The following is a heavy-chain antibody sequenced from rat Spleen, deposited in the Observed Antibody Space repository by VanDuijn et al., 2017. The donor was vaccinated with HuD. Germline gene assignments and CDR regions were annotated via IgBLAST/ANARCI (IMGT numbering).Heavy chain of an antibody. CDR3: ARHDGGYPLFDY. D-gene: IGHD1-11*01. CDR1: GFTFSDYY. CDR2: ISYDGSST. Sequence: EVQLVESGGGLVQPGRSLKLSCAASGFTFSDYYMAWVRQAPTKGLEWVATISYDGSSTYYRDSVKGRFTISRDNAKSTLYLQMDSLRSEDTATYYCARHDGGYPLFDYWGQGVMVTVSS. J-gene: IGHJ2*01. V-gene: IGHV5-7*01.